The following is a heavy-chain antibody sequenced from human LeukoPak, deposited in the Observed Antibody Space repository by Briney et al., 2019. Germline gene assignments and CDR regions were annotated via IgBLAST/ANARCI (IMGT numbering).Heavy chain of an antibody. CDR1: GGSISSYY. J-gene: IGHJ4*02. CDR2: IYYSGST. V-gene: IGHV4-59*01. Sequence: PSETLSLTCTVSGGSISSYYWSWIRQPPGKGLEWIGYIYYSGSTTYNPSLKSRVTISVDTSKNQFSLKLSSVTAADTAVYYCARVYFWSGYYLDYWGQGTLVTVSS. CDR3: ARVYFWSGYYLDY. D-gene: IGHD3-3*01.